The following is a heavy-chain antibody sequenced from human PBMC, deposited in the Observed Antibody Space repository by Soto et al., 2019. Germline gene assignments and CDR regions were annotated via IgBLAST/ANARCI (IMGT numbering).Heavy chain of an antibody. CDR1: GFTFSSYS. J-gene: IGHJ6*02. CDR3: ARDGLSVAGETYYYYGMDV. CDR2: ISSSSSYI. V-gene: IGHV3-21*01. D-gene: IGHD6-19*01. Sequence: PGGSLRLSCAASGFTFSSYSMNWVRQAPGKGLEWVSSISSSSSYIYYADSVKGRSTISRDNAKNSLYLQMNSLRAEDTAVYYCARDGLSVAGETYYYYGMDVWGPGTTVTVSS.